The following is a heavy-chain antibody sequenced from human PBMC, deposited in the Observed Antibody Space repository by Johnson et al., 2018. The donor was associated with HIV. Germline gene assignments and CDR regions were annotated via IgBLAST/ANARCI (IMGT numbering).Heavy chain of an antibody. CDR2: ISFDGSNK. V-gene: IGHV3-30*04. D-gene: IGHD2-15*01. CDR3: AKDPGRRDPHAFDI. J-gene: IGHJ3*02. CDR1: GFTLSKYA. Sequence: QVQLVESGGGVVQPGRSLRLSCAASGFTLSKYAMHWVRQAPGKGLEWVAVISFDGSNKYYADSVKGRFTISRDNSKNTLYLQMNSLRAEDTAVYYCAKDPGRRDPHAFDIWGQGTMVTVSS.